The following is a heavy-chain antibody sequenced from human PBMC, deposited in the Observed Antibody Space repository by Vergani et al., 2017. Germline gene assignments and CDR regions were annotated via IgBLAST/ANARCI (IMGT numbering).Heavy chain of an antibody. J-gene: IGHJ6*03. CDR2: IDHTGRP. V-gene: IGHV4-34*01. CDR1: GGSFTSYH. Sequence: QVQLQQWGGGLLKPSETLSLTCVVNGGSFTSYHWTWIRQSPGEGLEWVGDIDHTGRPDYNPSLRSRLTMSVDKSRNQFPLTLNSVTATDTAIYFCARVNTETDGQLYDYYYMDVWGQGTAVTVS. CDR3: ARVNTETDGQLYDYYYMDV. D-gene: IGHD4-11*01.